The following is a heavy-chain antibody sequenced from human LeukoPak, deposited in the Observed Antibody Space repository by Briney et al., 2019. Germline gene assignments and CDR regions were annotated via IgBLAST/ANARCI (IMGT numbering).Heavy chain of an antibody. J-gene: IGHJ3*02. CDR1: GFSLSSSGMC. CDR3: ARMYRRSGSHRDAFDI. Sequence: ESGPALVVPTQTLTLTCTFSGFSLSSSGMCVTWIRQPPGKALEWLARIDWDNAKFHNTSLKTRLTVSKDTSKNQVVLTMTNMDPVDTATYYCARMYRRSGSHRDAFDIWGRGTMVTVSS. CDR2: IDWDNAK. D-gene: IGHD1-26*01. V-gene: IGHV2-70*17.